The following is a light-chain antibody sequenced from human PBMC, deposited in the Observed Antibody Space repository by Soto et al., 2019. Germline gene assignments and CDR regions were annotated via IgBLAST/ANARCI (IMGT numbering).Light chain of an antibody. Sequence: DIQMTQSPSSLSASVGDRVTITCRASQSISSYLNWYQQKPGKAPKLLIYAASSLQSGVTSRFSGSGSGTDFTLTISSLQPEDFATYYCKQSYSTPRTFGQGTKLEIK. CDR1: QSISSY. CDR2: AAS. CDR3: KQSYSTPRT. V-gene: IGKV1-39*01. J-gene: IGKJ2*02.